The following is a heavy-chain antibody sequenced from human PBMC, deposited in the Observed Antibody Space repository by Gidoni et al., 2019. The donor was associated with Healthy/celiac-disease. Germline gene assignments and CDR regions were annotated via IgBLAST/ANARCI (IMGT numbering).Heavy chain of an antibody. Sequence: EVQLLESGGGLVQPGGSLRLSCAASGFTCSNYAMNWVRQAPGKGLEWVSTISPSGGTTQYADSVKGRFTISRDNSKNTLSLEMNSLRAEDTAVYYCARGIDNDILTPMDYWGQGALVTVS. CDR3: ARGIDNDILTPMDY. J-gene: IGHJ4*02. CDR2: ISPSGGTT. D-gene: IGHD3-9*01. V-gene: IGHV3-23*01. CDR1: GFTCSNYA.